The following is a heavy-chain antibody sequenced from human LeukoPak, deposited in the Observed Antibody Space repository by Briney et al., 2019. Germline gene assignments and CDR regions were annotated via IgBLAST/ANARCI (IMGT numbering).Heavy chain of an antibody. CDR3: ARGNYDILTGAPGWFDP. J-gene: IGHJ5*02. D-gene: IGHD3-9*01. Sequence: SETLSLTRAVYGGSFSGYYWSWIRQPPGKGLEWIGEINHSGSTNYNPSLKSRVTISVDTSKNQFSLKLSSVTAADTAVYYCARGNYDILTGAPGWFDPWGQGTLVTVSS. CDR1: GGSFSGYY. CDR2: INHSGST. V-gene: IGHV4-34*01.